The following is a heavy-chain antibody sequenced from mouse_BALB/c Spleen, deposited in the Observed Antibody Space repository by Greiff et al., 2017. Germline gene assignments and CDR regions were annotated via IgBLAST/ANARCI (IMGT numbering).Heavy chain of an antibody. CDR1: GFTFSSYT. Sequence: EVKLMESGGGLVKPGGSLKLSCAASGFTFSSYTMSWVRQTPEKRLEWVATISSGGSYTYYPDSVKGRFTISRDNAKNTLYLQMSSLKSEDTAMYYCTRAGDQYYFDYWGQGTTLTVSS. CDR3: TRAGDQYYFDY. CDR2: ISSGGSYT. V-gene: IGHV5-6-4*01. J-gene: IGHJ2*01.